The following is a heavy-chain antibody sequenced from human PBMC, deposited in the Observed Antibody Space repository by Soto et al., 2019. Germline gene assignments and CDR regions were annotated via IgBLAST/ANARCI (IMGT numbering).Heavy chain of an antibody. CDR1: GYPFDMYG. Sequence: GASVKVSCKASGYPFDMYGINWVRQAPGQRLERMGWISAYNGQTDYAQNFQGRVTMATDTSTNTAYTELRNLRSDDTAVYYCARDPHEFWSSYFFDPWGPGTLVTVSS. J-gene: IGHJ5*02. CDR2: ISAYNGQT. CDR3: ARDPHEFWSSYFFDP. V-gene: IGHV1-18*01. D-gene: IGHD3-3*01.